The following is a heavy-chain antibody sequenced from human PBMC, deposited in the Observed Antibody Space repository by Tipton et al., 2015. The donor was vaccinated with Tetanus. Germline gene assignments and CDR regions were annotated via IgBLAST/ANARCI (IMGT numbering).Heavy chain of an antibody. D-gene: IGHD6-6*01. Sequence: TLSLTCTVSGGSISSSSYYWGWIRQPPGKGLEWIGSIYYSGSTYYNPSLKSRVTISVDTSKNQFSLKLSSVTAADTAVYYCARYERYSSSSGRWFDPWGQGTLVTVSS. CDR1: GGSISSSSYY. J-gene: IGHJ5*02. V-gene: IGHV4-39*01. CDR3: ARYERYSSSSGRWFDP. CDR2: IYYSGST.